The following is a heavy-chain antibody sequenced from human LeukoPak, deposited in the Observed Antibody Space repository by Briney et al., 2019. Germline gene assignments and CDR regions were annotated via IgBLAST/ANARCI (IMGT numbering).Heavy chain of an antibody. D-gene: IGHD3-3*01. CDR3: ARDQLRYDFWSGYYGPHYYYYGMDV. Sequence: ASVKVSCEASGYTFTSYYMHWVRQAPGQGLEWMGIINPSGGSTSYAQKFQGRVTMTRDTSTSTVYMELSSLRSEDTAVYYCARDQLRYDFWSGYYGPHYYYYGMDVWGQGTTVTVSS. V-gene: IGHV1-46*01. CDR1: GYTFTSYY. CDR2: INPSGGST. J-gene: IGHJ6*02.